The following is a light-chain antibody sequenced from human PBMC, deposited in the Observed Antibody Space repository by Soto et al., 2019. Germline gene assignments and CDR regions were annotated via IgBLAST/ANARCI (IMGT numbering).Light chain of an antibody. CDR2: GAS. J-gene: IGKJ1*01. CDR1: QSVSNNY. Sequence: EIGLKQSPCALSLSTGERATLSCRASQSVSNNYLAWYQQKPGQAPRLLIYGASNRATGIPDRFSGSGSGTDFTLTISRLEPEDFAVYYCQQYGSSGPFGQGSMAAIK. CDR3: QQYGSSGP. V-gene: IGKV3-20*01.